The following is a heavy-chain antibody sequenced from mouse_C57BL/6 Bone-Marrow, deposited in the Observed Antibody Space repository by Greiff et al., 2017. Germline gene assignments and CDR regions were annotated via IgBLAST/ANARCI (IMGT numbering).Heavy chain of an antibody. Sequence: EVQLVESGEGLVKPGGSLKLSCAASGFTFSSYAMSWVRQTPEKRLEWVAYISSGGDYIYYADTVKGRFTISRDNARNTLYLQMSSLKSEDTAMYYCTREGYGRSPAGFAYWGQGTLVTVSA. V-gene: IGHV5-9-1*02. CDR2: ISSGGDYI. J-gene: IGHJ3*01. CDR1: GFTFSSYA. D-gene: IGHD1-1*01. CDR3: TREGYGRSPAGFAY.